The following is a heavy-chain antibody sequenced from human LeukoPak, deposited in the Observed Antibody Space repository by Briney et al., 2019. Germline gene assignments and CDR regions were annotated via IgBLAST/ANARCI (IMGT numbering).Heavy chain of an antibody. J-gene: IGHJ5*02. CDR3: ASTGSPPPHWFDP. CDR1: GGTFSSYA. V-gene: IGHV1-69*01. D-gene: IGHD4-17*01. CDR2: IIPIFGTA. Sequence: SVKVSCKASGGTFSSYAISWVRQAPGQGLEWMGGIIPIFGTANYAQKFQGRVTITADESTSTAYMELSSLRSEDTAVYYCASTGSPPPHWFDPWSQGTLVTVSS.